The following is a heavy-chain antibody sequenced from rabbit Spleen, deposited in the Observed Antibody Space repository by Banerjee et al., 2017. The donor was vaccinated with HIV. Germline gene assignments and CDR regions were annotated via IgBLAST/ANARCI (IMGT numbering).Heavy chain of an antibody. CDR2: IHDTNNGAT. D-gene: IGHD6-1*01. CDR1: GFDFSSYYM. Sequence: QEQLKESGGGLVQPGGSLTLSYKASGFDFSSYYMSWVRQAPGKGPEWIACIHDTNNGATYYASWAKGRFTISKTSSTTVTLQMTSLTGADTATYFCARGLLAGSASWLGYLDLWGPGTLVTGS. CDR3: ARGLLAGSASWLGYLDL. J-gene: IGHJ4*01. V-gene: IGHV1S45*01.